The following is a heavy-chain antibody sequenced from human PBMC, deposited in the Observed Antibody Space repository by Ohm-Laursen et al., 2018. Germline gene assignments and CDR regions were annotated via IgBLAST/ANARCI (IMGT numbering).Heavy chain of an antibody. V-gene: IGHV3-23*01. CDR3: AKDVVVVTVGALNWYFDL. D-gene: IGHD2-21*02. Sequence: SLRLSCTASGFTFSSYWMSWVRQAPGKGLEWVSAISGSGDRTYYRDSVKGRFTISRDNSKNTLYLQMNTLRAEDTAVYFCAKDVVVVTVGALNWYFDLWGRGTLVTVSS. J-gene: IGHJ2*01. CDR2: ISGSGDRT. CDR1: GFTFSSYW.